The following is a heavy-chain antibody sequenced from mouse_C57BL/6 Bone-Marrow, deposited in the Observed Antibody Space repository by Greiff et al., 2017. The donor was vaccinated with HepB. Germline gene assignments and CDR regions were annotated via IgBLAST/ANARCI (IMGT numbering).Heavy chain of an antibody. CDR3: AKRRDGYYGDYAMDY. Sequence: VQLQQSGPGLVQPSQSLSITCTVSGFSLTSYGVHWVRQSPGKGLEWLGVIWRGGSTDYSAAFMSRLSITKDNSKSQVFFKMNSLQADDTAIYYCAKRRDGYYGDYAMDYWGQGTSVTVSS. J-gene: IGHJ4*01. V-gene: IGHV2-5*01. CDR1: GFSLTSYG. CDR2: IWRGGST. D-gene: IGHD2-3*01.